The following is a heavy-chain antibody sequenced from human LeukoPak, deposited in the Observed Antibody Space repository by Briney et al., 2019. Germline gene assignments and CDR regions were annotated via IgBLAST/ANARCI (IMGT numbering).Heavy chain of an antibody. Sequence: SETLSLTCTVSGGSISSSSYYWGWIRQPPGKGLEWIGSIYYSGSTYYNPSLKSRVTISVDTSKNQFSLKLSSVTAADTAVYYCARALPSLTTETNIPQNWFDPWGQGTLVTVSS. CDR3: ARALPSLTTETNIPQNWFDP. V-gene: IGHV4-39*07. CDR1: GGSISSSSYY. J-gene: IGHJ5*02. CDR2: IYYSGST. D-gene: IGHD4-17*01.